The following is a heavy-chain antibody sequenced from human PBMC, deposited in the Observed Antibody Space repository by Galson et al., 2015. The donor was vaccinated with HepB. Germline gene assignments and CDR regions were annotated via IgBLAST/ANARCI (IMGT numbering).Heavy chain of an antibody. D-gene: IGHD6-19*01. V-gene: IGHV3-30*18. CDR2: ISYDGSNK. CDR3: AKDREGYSSGWLDAFDI. J-gene: IGHJ3*02. Sequence: SLRLSCAASGFTFSSYGMHWVRQAPGKGLEWVAVISYDGSNKYYADSVKGRFTISRDNSKNTLYLQMNSLRAEDTAVYYCAKDREGYSSGWLDAFDIWGQGTMVTVSS. CDR1: GFTFSSYG.